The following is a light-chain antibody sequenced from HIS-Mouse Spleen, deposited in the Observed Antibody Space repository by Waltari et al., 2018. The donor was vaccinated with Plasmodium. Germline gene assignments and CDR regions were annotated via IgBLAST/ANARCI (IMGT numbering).Light chain of an antibody. CDR2: KDS. V-gene: IGLV3-25*03. Sequence: SYELTQPPSVSVSPGQTARITCSGDALPKQYAYWYQQKPGQAPVLVIYKDSERPSGIPERFSGSSSGTTVTLTISGVQAEDEAVYYCQSADSSGTPNWVFGGGTKLTVL. J-gene: IGLJ3*02. CDR1: ALPKQY. CDR3: QSADSSGTPNWV.